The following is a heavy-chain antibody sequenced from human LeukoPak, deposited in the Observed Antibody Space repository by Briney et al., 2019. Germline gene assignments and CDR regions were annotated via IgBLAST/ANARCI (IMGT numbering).Heavy chain of an antibody. CDR3: TAYYYGSGSNYNDY. CDR1: GFTFSNAW. J-gene: IGHJ4*02. CDR2: IKNKADGGTT. V-gene: IGHV3-15*01. Sequence: GGSLRLSCAASGFTFSNAWMSWVRQAPGKGLEWVGRIKNKADGGTTDYAAPVKGRFTVSRDDSKNTLYLQMNSLKTEDTALYYCTAYYYGSGSNYNDYWGQGTLVTVSS. D-gene: IGHD3-10*01.